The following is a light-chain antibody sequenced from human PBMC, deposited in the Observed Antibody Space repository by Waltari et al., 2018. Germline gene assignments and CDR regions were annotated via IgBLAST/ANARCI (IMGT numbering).Light chain of an antibody. Sequence: EIVLTQSPATLPLSPGAMATLSCKASQSVSSYLAWYQQKPGQAPRLLIYSASNRATGLPARFSGSGSGTDFTLTISSLEPEDFAVYYCQQRSNWPRTFGQGTKVEI. V-gene: IGKV3-11*01. CDR2: SAS. CDR3: QQRSNWPRT. J-gene: IGKJ1*01. CDR1: QSVSSY.